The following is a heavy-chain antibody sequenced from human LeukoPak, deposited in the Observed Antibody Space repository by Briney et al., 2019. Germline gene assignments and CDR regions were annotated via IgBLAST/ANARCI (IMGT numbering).Heavy chain of an antibody. CDR2: INPNSGGT. D-gene: IGHD6-19*01. V-gene: IGHV1-2*06. J-gene: IGHJ5*02. CDR1: GYTFTGYY. CDR3: ARVSGWYSWFDP. Sequence: ASVKVSCKASGYTFTGYYMHWVRQAPGQGLEWMGRINPNSGGTNYAQKFQGRVTMTRDTSISTAYMELSRLRSDDTAVYYCARVSGWYSWFDPWGQGTLVTVSS.